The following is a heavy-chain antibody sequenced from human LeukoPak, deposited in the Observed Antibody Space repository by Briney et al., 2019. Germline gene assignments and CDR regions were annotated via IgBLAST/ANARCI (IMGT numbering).Heavy chain of an antibody. V-gene: IGHV4-39*01. Sequence: PPETLSLTCTVSGGSISSSSYYWGWIRQPPGKGLEWIGSIYYSGSTYYNPSLKSRVTISVDTSKNQFSLKLSSVTAADTAVYYCARRIREIDAFDIWGQGTMVTVSS. CDR3: ARRIREIDAFDI. J-gene: IGHJ3*02. CDR1: GGSISSSSYY. CDR2: IYYSGST.